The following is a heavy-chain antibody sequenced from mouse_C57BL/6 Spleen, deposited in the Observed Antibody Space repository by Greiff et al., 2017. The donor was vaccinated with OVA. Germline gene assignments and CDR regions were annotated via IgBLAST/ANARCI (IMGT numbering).Heavy chain of an antibody. V-gene: IGHV1-82*01. CDR1: GYAFRSSW. CDR3: AREGFTTGYYFDY. J-gene: IGHJ2*01. Sequence: VMLVESGPELVKPGASVKISCKASGYAFRSSWMNWVQQRPGKGLEWIGRIYPGDGDTNYNGKFKGKATLTADKSSSTAYMQRSSLTSEDSAVYFGAREGFTTGYYFDYWGQGTTLTVSS. D-gene: IGHD1-1*01. CDR2: IYPGDGDT.